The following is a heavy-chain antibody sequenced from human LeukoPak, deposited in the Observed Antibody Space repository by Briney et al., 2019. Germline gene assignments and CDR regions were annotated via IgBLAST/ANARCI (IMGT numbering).Heavy chain of an antibody. CDR1: GFTFSSYW. J-gene: IGHJ5*02. D-gene: IGHD1-26*01. V-gene: IGHV3-74*01. CDR2: IKTDGSTT. CDR3: ARGNSGSYYRNWFDP. Sequence: PGGSLRLSCAVSGFTFSSYWMHWVRQAPGKGLVWVSHIKTDGSTTAYADSVKGRFTISRDNAKNTLYLQMNSLRAEDTGVYYCARGNSGSYYRNWFDPWGQGTLVTVSS.